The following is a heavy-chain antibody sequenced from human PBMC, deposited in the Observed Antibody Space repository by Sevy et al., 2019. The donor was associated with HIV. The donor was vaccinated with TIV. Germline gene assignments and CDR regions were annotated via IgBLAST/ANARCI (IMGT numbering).Heavy chain of an antibody. CDR3: ARGGGSCGGDCYSIDY. Sequence: GGYLRLSCAASGFTFSSYVMHWVRQAPGKGLEWVALIWYDGTIKYYADSVKGRFTISRDNSKDTLFLQMNSLTPEDTAVYYCARGGGSCGGDCYSIDYWGQGALVTVSS. CDR2: IWYDGTIK. V-gene: IGHV3-33*08. CDR1: GFTFSSYV. D-gene: IGHD2-21*02. J-gene: IGHJ4*02.